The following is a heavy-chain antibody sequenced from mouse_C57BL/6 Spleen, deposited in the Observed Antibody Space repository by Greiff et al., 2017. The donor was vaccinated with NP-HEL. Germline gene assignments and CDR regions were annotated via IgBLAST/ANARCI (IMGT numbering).Heavy chain of an antibody. CDR3: ARGTYYDYDIYAMDY. J-gene: IGHJ4*01. CDR2: INPNNGGT. CDR1: GYTFTDYN. D-gene: IGHD2-4*01. Sequence: EVQLQQSGPELVKPGASVKIPCKASGYTFTDYNMDWVKQSHGKSLEWIGDINPNNGGTIYNQKFKGKATLTVDKSSSTAYMEIRSLTSEDTAVYYCARGTYYDYDIYAMDYGGQGTSVTVAA. V-gene: IGHV1-18*01.